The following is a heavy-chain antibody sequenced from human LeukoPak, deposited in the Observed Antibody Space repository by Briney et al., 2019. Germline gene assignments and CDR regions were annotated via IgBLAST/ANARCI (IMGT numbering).Heavy chain of an antibody. J-gene: IGHJ4*02. V-gene: IGHV3-72*01. CDR3: ARVGNSGGYYNPLDY. Sequence: PGGSLRLSCAASGFTFSAYWMHWVRQAPGKGLEWVGRTRNKANGYTTEYAASVKDRFTMSRDDSKNSVYLQMNSLKTEDTAVYYCARVGNSGGYYNPLDYWGQGTLVTVSS. CDR2: TRNKANGYTT. CDR1: GFTFSAYW. D-gene: IGHD3-22*01.